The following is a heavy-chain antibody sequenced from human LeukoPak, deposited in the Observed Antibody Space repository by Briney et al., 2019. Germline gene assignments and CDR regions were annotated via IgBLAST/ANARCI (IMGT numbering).Heavy chain of an antibody. J-gene: IGHJ6*04. V-gene: IGHV3-30*02. Sequence: GGSLRLSCAASGFTFSRYGMHWVRQAPGKGLEWVAFIYYDGSHKYFEDSVKGRITISRDNSNNSLYLQMNSLRAEDTAVYYCAKSQFSPQRYHYSIEVWGKGTTVTVST. CDR1: GFTFSRYG. CDR2: IYYDGSHK. CDR3: AKSQFSPQRYHYSIEV. D-gene: IGHD5-24*01.